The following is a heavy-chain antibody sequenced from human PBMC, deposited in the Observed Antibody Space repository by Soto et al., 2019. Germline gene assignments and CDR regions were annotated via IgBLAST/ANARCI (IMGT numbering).Heavy chain of an antibody. V-gene: IGHV1-3*01. CDR3: ARDLGVLPDY. J-gene: IGHJ4*02. Sequence: QVQLVQSGAEVKKPGASVKVSCKASGYTFTSYAMHWVRQAPGQRLEWMGWINAGNGNTKYSQKFQGRVTITRDTYARTACMELRSLRSEDTAVDYCARDLGVLPDYWGQGTLVTVSS. CDR2: INAGNGNT. D-gene: IGHD2-8*01. CDR1: GYTFTSYA.